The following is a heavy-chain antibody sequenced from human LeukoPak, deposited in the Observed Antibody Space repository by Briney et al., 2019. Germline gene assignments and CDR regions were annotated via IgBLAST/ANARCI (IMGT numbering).Heavy chain of an antibody. CDR2: ISSSSSYI. D-gene: IGHD6-13*01. J-gene: IGHJ4*02. CDR1: GFTFSSYS. CDR3: ANLAAAARVGVWDY. V-gene: IGHV3-21*01. Sequence: GGSLRLSCAASGFTFSSYSMNWIRQAPGKGLEWVSSISSSSSYIYYADSVKGRFTISRDNAKNSLYLQMNSLRAEDTAVYYCANLAAAARVGVWDYWGQGTLVTVSS.